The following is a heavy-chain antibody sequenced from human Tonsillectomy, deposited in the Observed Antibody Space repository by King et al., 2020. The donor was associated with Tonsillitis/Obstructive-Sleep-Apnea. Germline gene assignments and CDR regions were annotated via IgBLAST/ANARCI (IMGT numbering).Heavy chain of an antibody. Sequence: VQLVESGGGVVQPGRSLRLSCAASGFTFSNFGMHWVRQAPGKGLEWVAVIWYEGSNKYYSESVKGRFTISRDNSKNTLYLQMNSLRVEDTAVYYCARVPSHRGIAVAHDGFDIWGHGTMVTVSS. CDR2: IWYEGSNK. J-gene: IGHJ3*02. CDR3: ARVPSHRGIAVAHDGFDI. CDR1: GFTFSNFG. D-gene: IGHD6-19*01. V-gene: IGHV3-33*01.